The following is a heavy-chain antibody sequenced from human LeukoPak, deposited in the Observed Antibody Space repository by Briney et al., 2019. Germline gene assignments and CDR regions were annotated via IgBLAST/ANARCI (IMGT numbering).Heavy chain of an antibody. CDR2: INPSGGST. J-gene: IGHJ4*02. V-gene: IGHV1-46*01. CDR1: GYTFTGYY. D-gene: IGHD3-10*01. CDR3: ARASREYYGSGSIAGGDY. Sequence: GASVKVSCKASGYTFTGYYVHWVRQAPGQGLEWMGIINPSGGSTSYAQKFQGRVTMTRDTSTSTVYMELSSLRSEDTAVYYCARASREYYGSGSIAGGDYWGQGTLVTVSS.